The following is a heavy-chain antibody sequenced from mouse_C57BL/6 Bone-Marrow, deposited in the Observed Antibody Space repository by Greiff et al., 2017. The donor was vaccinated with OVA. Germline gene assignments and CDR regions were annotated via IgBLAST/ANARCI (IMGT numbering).Heavy chain of an antibody. CDR2: INPNYGTT. V-gene: IGHV1-39*01. D-gene: IGHD1-1*01. J-gene: IGHJ4*01. CDR1: GYSFTDYN. CDR3: ARGGIITTVVATHYYAMDY. Sequence: EVQLQQSGPELVKPGASVKISCKASGYSFTDYNMNWVKQSNGKSLEWIGVINPNYGTTSYNQKFKGKATLTVDQSSSTAYMQLNSLTSEDSAVYYCARGGIITTVVATHYYAMDYWGQGTSVTVSS.